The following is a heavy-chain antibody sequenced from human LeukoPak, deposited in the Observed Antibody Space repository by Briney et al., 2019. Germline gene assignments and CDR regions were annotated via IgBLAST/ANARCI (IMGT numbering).Heavy chain of an antibody. Sequence: GGSLRLSCAASGFTSGFTFSHYSMNWVRQAPGKGLEWVSSISSSSSYIYYADSVKGRFTISKDNAKNSLYLQMNSLRAEDTAVYYCASVFFGVVTRSDYWGQGTLVTVSS. CDR2: ISSSSSYI. V-gene: IGHV3-21*01. CDR3: ASVFFGVVTRSDY. J-gene: IGHJ4*02. D-gene: IGHD3-3*01. CDR1: GFTFSHYS.